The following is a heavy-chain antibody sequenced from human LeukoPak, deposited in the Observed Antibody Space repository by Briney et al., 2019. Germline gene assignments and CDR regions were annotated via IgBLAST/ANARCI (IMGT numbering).Heavy chain of an antibody. V-gene: IGHV4-34*01. CDR2: INHSGST. CDR3: ARRAAAVQED. CDR1: GGSFSGYY. D-gene: IGHD6-13*01. Sequence: SETMSLTCAVYGGSFSGYYWSWIRQPPGKGLEWIGEINHSGSTNYNPSLKSRVTISVDTSKNQFSLKLSSVIAADTAVYYCARRAAAVQEDWGQGTLVTVSS. J-gene: IGHJ4*02.